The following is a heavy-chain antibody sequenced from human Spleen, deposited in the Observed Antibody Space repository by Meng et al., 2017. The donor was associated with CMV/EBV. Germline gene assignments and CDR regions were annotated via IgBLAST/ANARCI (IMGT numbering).Heavy chain of an antibody. Sequence: GESLKISCAASGFTFSDYGMFWVRQAPGKGLDWVSFIRYDGGEEYYGDSVTGRFTVSRDNVKNRLYLQMNSLRAEDTAVYYCARDIDHRDYWGQGTLVTVSS. J-gene: IGHJ4*02. V-gene: IGHV3-30*02. CDR3: ARDIDHRDY. D-gene: IGHD2-15*01. CDR1: GFTFSDYG. CDR2: IRYDGGEE.